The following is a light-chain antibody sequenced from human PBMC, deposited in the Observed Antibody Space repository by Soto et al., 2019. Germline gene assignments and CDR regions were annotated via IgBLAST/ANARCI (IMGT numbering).Light chain of an antibody. J-gene: IGKJ2*01. Sequence: DIQLTQSPSFLSASVGDRVTITCRASQGISSYLAWYQQKPGKAPKLLIYAASTLQSGVPSRFSGRGSGTEFTLTISSLQPEDFATYYCQQLNNYPYTFGQGTKLEIK. CDR1: QGISSY. CDR2: AAS. CDR3: QQLNNYPYT. V-gene: IGKV1-9*01.